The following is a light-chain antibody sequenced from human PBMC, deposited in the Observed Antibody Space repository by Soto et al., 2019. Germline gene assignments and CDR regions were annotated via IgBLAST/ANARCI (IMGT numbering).Light chain of an antibody. CDR1: ISDVGGYNY. J-gene: IGLJ2*01. V-gene: IGLV2-11*01. Sequence: QSALTQPRSVSGSPGQSVTISCTGTISDVGGYNYVSWYQQHPGKAPKLMIYDVSKRPSGVPDRFSGSKSGNTASLTISGLQAEDEADYYCCSYAGSYVVFGGGTKLTVL. CDR2: DVS. CDR3: CSYAGSYVV.